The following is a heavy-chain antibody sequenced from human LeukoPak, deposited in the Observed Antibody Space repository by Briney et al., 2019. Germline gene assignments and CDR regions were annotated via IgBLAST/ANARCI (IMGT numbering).Heavy chain of an antibody. J-gene: IGHJ6*02. Sequence: GGSLRLSCAASGFTFSSYGMHWVRQAPGKGLEWVAVIWYDGSNKYYADSVKGRFTISRDNSKNTLYLQMSSLRAEDTAVYYCARDLYDFDYYGMDVWGQGTTVTVSS. CDR1: GFTFSSYG. CDR3: ARDLYDFDYYGMDV. CDR2: IWYDGSNK. D-gene: IGHD3-3*01. V-gene: IGHV3-33*01.